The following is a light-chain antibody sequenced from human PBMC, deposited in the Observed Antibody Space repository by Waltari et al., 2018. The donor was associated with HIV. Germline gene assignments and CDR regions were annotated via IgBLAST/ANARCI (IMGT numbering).Light chain of an antibody. CDR2: EVI. CDR3: CSYAGTYTYVL. CDR1: SSDVGGYDS. Sequence: QSALTQPRSVSGSPGQSATTSCTGTSSDVGGYDSVSWYLQHPGKVPKLIIYEVIKRPSGVPDRFSGSKSGNTASLTISGLQTEDEADYFCCSYAGTYTYVLFGGGTKLTVL. J-gene: IGLJ3*02. V-gene: IGLV2-11*01.